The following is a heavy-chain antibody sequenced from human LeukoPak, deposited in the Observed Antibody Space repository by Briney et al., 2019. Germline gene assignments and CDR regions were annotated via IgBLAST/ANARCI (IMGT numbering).Heavy chain of an antibody. Sequence: SETLSLTCAVSGGSISSGGYSWSWIRQPPGKGLEWIGYSYHSGSTYYNPSLKSRVTISVDRSKNQFSLKLSSVTAADTAVYYCARGTLYCSSTSCSPYGMDVWGKGTTVTVSS. CDR1: GGSISSGGYS. CDR2: SYHSGST. CDR3: ARGTLYCSSTSCSPYGMDV. D-gene: IGHD2-2*01. J-gene: IGHJ6*04. V-gene: IGHV4-30-2*01.